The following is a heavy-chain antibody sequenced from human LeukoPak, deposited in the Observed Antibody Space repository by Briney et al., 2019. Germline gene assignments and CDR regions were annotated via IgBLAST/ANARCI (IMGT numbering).Heavy chain of an antibody. CDR1: GFTFSTYA. Sequence: GGSLRLSCAASGFTFSTYAMNWVRQAPGKGLEWVSGISGSGGSTYYADSVKGRFTISRDNSKNTLYLQMNSLRAEDTAVYYCAKLTSSSSSPWFDPWGQGTLVTVSS. CDR3: AKLTSSSSSPWFDP. J-gene: IGHJ5*02. V-gene: IGHV3-23*01. CDR2: ISGSGGST. D-gene: IGHD6-6*01.